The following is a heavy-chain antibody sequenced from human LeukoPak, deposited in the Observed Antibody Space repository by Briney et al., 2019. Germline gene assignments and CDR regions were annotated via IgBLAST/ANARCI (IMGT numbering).Heavy chain of an antibody. CDR3: ARGPYTDY. Sequence: GGSLRLSCAASGFTFRSYGMHWVRQAPGKGLEWVAYIQNDGSNEQYADSVKGRFSISRDSSKNILYLQMNSLRAEDTALYYCARGPYTDYWGQGTLVTVSS. V-gene: IGHV3-30*02. CDR1: GFTFRSYG. J-gene: IGHJ4*02. CDR2: IQNDGSNE. D-gene: IGHD2-2*02.